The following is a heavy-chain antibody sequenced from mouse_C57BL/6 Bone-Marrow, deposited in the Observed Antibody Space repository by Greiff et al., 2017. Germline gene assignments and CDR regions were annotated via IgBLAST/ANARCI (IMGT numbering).Heavy chain of an antibody. J-gene: IGHJ4*01. Sequence: VQLQQSGPELVKPGASVKISCKASGYSFTDYNMNWVKQSNGKSLEWIGVINPNYGTTSYNQKFKGKATLTVDQSSSTAYMQRNSLTSEDSAVXYCASEVLYGNEIYYARDYWGQGTSVTVSS. D-gene: IGHD2-1*01. CDR1: GYSFTDYN. V-gene: IGHV1-39*01. CDR3: ASEVLYGNEIYYARDY. CDR2: INPNYGTT.